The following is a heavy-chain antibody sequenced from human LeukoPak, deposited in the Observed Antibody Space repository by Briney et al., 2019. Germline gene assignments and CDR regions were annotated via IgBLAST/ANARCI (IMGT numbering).Heavy chain of an antibody. CDR1: GGTFSSYA. J-gene: IGHJ5*02. CDR3: AVIVVVPAATSTNWFYP. CDR2: IIPIFGTA. Sequence: VASVKVSCKASGGTFSSYAISWVRQAPGQGLEWMGGIIPIFGTANYAQKFQGRVTITADESTSTAYMELSSLRSEDTAVYYCAVIVVVPAATSTNWFYPWGQGTLVTVSS. V-gene: IGHV1-69*01. D-gene: IGHD2-2*01.